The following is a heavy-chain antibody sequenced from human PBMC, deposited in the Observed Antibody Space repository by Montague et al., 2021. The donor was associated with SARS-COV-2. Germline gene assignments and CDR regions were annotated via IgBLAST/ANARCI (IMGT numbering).Heavy chain of an antibody. J-gene: IGHJ5*02. CDR2: IDFSGSS. Sequence: ETLSLTCTVAGGAVGRRGYDWGWIRQPPGKGLEWIGSIDFSGSSYYNPSVKSRVSISVDTSKNQFSLRLSSVTSADTAVYYCARHRRGGLVVADPNWFDPWGQGTLVTVSS. V-gene: IGHV4-39*01. CDR3: ARHRRGGLVVADPNWFDP. CDR1: GGAVGRRGYD. D-gene: IGHD2-15*01.